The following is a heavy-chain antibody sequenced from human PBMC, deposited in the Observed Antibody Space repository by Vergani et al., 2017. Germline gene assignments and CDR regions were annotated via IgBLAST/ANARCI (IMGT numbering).Heavy chain of an antibody. CDR2: IWYDGSNK. CDR1: GFTFSSYG. CDR3: ARGYCTNGVCYMSFDY. J-gene: IGHJ4*02. Sequence: QVQLVESGGGVVQPGRSLRLSCAASGFTFSSYGMHWVRQAPGKGLEWVAVIWYDGSNKYYADSVKGRFTISRDNSKNTLYLQMNSLRAEDTAVYYCARGYCTNGVCYMSFDYWGQGTLVTVSS. V-gene: IGHV3-33*01. D-gene: IGHD2-8*01.